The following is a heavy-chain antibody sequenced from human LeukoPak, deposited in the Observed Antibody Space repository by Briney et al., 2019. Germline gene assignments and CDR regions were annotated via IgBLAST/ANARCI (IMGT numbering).Heavy chain of an antibody. J-gene: IGHJ4*02. D-gene: IGHD1-26*01. CDR2: IKSKTDGGTT. V-gene: IGHV3-15*01. CDR3: TTSGSYFDY. Sequence: PGGSLRLSCAASGFTFSKAWMSWVRHAPGKGLEWIAHIKSKTDGGTTDYAAPVKDRFTISRDDSKNTLYLQMNSLNTEDTAVYYCTTSGSYFDYWGQGTLVTVSS. CDR1: GFTFSKAW.